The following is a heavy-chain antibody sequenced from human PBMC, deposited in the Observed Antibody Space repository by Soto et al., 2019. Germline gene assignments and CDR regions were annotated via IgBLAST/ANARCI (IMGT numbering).Heavy chain of an antibody. CDR2: IIPIFGTA. CDR1: GGTFSSYA. Sequence: QVQLVQSGAEVKKPGSPVKVSCKASGGTFSSYAISWVRQAPGQGLEWMGGIIPIFGTANYAQKFQGRVTITADESTSTAYMELSSLRSEDTAVYYCARDRVLRSIRDYYYYYGMDVWGQGTTVTVSS. V-gene: IGHV1-69*01. J-gene: IGHJ6*02. CDR3: ARDRVLRSIRDYYYYYGMDV. D-gene: IGHD3-3*01.